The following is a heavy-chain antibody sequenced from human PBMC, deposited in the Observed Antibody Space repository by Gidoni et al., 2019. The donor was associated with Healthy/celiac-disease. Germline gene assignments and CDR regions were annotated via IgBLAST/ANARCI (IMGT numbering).Heavy chain of an antibody. V-gene: IGHV3-64D*06. D-gene: IGHD6-19*01. CDR3: ARGEWLWNAFDI. Sequence: AASGFTFSSYAMHWVRQAPGKGLEYVSAISSNGGSTYYADSVKGRFTISRDNSKNTLYLQMSSLRAEDTAVYYCARGEWLWNAFDIWGQGTMVTVSS. CDR2: ISSNGGST. J-gene: IGHJ3*02. CDR1: GFTFSSYA.